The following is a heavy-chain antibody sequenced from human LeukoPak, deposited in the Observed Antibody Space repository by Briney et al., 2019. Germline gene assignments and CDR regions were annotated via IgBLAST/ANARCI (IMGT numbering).Heavy chain of an antibody. D-gene: IGHD3-3*02. CDR1: GFTFSSYW. J-gene: IGHJ4*02. CDR3: ARDGILGSHDC. CDR2: INSDGSST. V-gene: IGHV3-74*01. Sequence: GGSLRLSCAASGFTFSSYWMHWVRQAPGKGLVWVSRINSDGSSTSYADSVKGRFTISRDNAKNTLSLQMNSLRAEDTAMYYCARDGILGSHDCWGQGTLVTVSS.